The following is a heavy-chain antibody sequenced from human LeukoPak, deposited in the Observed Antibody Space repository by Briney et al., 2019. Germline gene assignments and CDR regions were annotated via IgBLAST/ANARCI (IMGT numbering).Heavy chain of an antibody. J-gene: IGHJ3*02. CDR2: INHSGST. V-gene: IGHV4-34*01. CDR3: ARFAELEPDAFDI. D-gene: IGHD1-1*01. CDR1: GGSFSGYY. Sequence: SETLSLTCAVYGGSFSGYYWSWLRQPPGKGLEWIGEINHSGSTNYNPSPKSRVTISVDTSKNQFSLKLSSVTAADTAVYYCARFAELEPDAFDIWGQGTMVTVSS.